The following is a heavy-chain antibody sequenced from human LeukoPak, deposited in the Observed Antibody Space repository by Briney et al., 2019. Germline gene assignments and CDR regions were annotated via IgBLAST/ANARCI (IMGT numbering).Heavy chain of an antibody. Sequence: PGRSLRLSCAASGFTFSSYAMHWVRKAPGKGLEWVAVISYAGRNKYYADSVKGRFTISRDNSKNTLYLQMNSLRAEDTAVYYCARVSREWVLPVLAPLDYWGQGTLVTVSS. D-gene: IGHD1-26*01. CDR1: GFTFSSYA. CDR3: ARVSREWVLPVLAPLDY. V-gene: IGHV3-30*04. J-gene: IGHJ4*02. CDR2: ISYAGRNK.